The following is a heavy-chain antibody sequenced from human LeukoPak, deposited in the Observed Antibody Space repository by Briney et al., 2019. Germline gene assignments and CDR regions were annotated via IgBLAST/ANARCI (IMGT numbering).Heavy chain of an antibody. D-gene: IGHD1-26*01. Sequence: PGRSLRLSCAASGFTFSSYGMHWVRQAPGKGLEWVAVISHNGSNEYFADSVKGRFTISRDNSKNTLYLQMNSLRAEDTAVYYCAKLGKGRGVGAIEGIDIWGQGTMVTVSS. J-gene: IGHJ3*02. V-gene: IGHV3-30*18. CDR2: ISHNGSNE. CDR3: AKLGKGRGVGAIEGIDI. CDR1: GFTFSSYG.